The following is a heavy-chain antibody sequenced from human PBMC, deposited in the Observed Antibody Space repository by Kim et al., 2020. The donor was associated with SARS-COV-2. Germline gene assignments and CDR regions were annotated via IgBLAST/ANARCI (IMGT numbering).Heavy chain of an antibody. V-gene: IGHV3-9*01. J-gene: IGHJ6*02. Sequence: GGSLRLSCAASGFTFDDYAMHWVRQAPGKGLEWVSGISWNSGSIGYADSVKGRFTISRDNAKNALYLQMNSLRAEDTALYYCASGGSCDSMVCRNSGMVVWGQGPTVTVSS. CDR3: ASGGSCDSMVCRNSGMVV. CDR1: GFTFDDYA. CDR2: ISWNSGSI. D-gene: IGHD2-15*01.